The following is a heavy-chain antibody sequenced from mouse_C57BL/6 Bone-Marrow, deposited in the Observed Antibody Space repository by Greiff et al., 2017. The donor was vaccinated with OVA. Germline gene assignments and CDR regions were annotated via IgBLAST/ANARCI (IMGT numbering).Heavy chain of an antibody. CDR3: ARRYYGLYYFDY. D-gene: IGHD1-1*01. CDR2: INPSSGYT. V-gene: IGHV1-7*01. Sequence: VHLVESGAELAKPGASVKLSCKASGYTFTSYWMHWVKQRPGQGLEWIGYINPSSGYTKYNQKFKDKATLTADKSSSTAYMQLSSLTHEDSAVYYCARRYYGLYYFDYWGQGTTLTVSS. J-gene: IGHJ2*01. CDR1: GYTFTSYW.